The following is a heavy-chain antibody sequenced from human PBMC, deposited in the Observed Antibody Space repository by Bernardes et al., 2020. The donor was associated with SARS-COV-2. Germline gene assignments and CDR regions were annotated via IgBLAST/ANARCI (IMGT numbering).Heavy chain of an antibody. CDR3: ARDLVPAASYYYYYGMDV. Sequence: ASVKVSCKASGYTFTSYGISWVRQAPGQGLEWMGWVSAYNGNTNYAQKLQGRVTMTTDTSTSTAYMELRSLRSDDTAVYYCARDLVPAASYYYYYGMDVWGQGTTVTVSS. CDR1: GYTFTSYG. CDR2: VSAYNGNT. V-gene: IGHV1-18*01. J-gene: IGHJ6*02. D-gene: IGHD2-2*01.